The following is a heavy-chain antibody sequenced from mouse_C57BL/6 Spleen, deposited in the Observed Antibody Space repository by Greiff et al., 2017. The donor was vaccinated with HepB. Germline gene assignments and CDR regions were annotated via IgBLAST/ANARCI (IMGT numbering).Heavy chain of an antibody. CDR2: IWSGGST. CDR1: GFSLTSYG. D-gene: IGHD1-1*01. CDR3: DRRTTGEDYAMDY. J-gene: IGHJ4*01. V-gene: IGHV2-2*01. Sequence: QVQLKESGPGLVQPSQSLSITCTVSGFSLTSYGVHWVRQSPGKGLEWLGVIWSGGSTDYNAAFISRLSISKDNSKSQVFFKMNSLQADDTAIDYCDRRTTGEDYAMDYWGQGTSVTVSS.